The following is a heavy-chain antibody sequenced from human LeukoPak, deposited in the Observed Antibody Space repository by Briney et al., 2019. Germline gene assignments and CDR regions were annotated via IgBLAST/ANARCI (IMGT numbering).Heavy chain of an antibody. CDR1: GGSISSGDYY. D-gene: IGHD3-10*01. Sequence: SQTLSLTCTVSGGSISSGDYYWSWIRQPPGKGLEWIGYIYYSGSTYYNPSLKSRVTISVDTSKDQFSLKLSSVTAADTAVYYCARDLRGYYGSGSVYYYYYGMDVWGQGTTVTVSS. J-gene: IGHJ6*02. V-gene: IGHV4-30-4*01. CDR2: IYYSGST. CDR3: ARDLRGYYGSGSVYYYYYGMDV.